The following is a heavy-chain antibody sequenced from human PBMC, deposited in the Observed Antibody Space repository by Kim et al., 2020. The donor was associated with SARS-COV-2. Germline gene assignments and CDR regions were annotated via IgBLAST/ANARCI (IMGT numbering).Heavy chain of an antibody. Sequence: SETLSLTCAVYGGSFSGYYWSWIRQPPGKGLEWIGEINHSGSTNYNPSLKSRVTISVDTSKNQFSLKLSSVTAADTAVYYCARGMGPSRWSRAFDIWGQGTMVTVSS. CDR2: INHSGST. J-gene: IGHJ3*02. D-gene: IGHD2-8*01. CDR1: GGSFSGYY. CDR3: ARGMGPSRWSRAFDI. V-gene: IGHV4-34*01.